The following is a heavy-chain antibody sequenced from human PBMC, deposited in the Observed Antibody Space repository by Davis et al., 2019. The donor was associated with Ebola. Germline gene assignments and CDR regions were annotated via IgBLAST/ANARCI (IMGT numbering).Heavy chain of an antibody. V-gene: IGHV3-49*03. CDR1: GFTFGDYA. J-gene: IGHJ6*04. CDR3: TPSAGYSSSPDVDV. D-gene: IGHD6-6*01. Sequence: PGGSLRLSCTASGFTFGDYAMSWFRQAPGKGLEWVGFIRSKAYGGTTEYAASVKGRFTISRHDSKSIAYLQMNSLKTEDTAVYYCTPSAGYSSSPDVDVWGKGTTVTVSS. CDR2: IRSKAYGGTT.